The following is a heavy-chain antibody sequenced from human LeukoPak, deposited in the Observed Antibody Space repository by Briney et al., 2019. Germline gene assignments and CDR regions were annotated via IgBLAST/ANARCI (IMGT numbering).Heavy chain of an antibody. V-gene: IGHV3-23*01. J-gene: IGHJ4*02. D-gene: IGHD3-10*01. CDR1: GFTFSSYA. Sequence: GGSLRLSCAASGFTFSSYAMSWVRKAPGKGQEWVSAISGSGGSTYYADSVKGRFTISRDNSKNTLYLQMNSLRAEDTAVYYCAKDLSSRTGGSGSYYQEVDYWGQGTLVTVSS. CDR2: ISGSGGST. CDR3: AKDLSSRTGGSGSYYQEVDY.